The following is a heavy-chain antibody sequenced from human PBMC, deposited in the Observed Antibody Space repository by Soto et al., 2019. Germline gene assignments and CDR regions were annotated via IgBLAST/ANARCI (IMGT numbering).Heavy chain of an antibody. CDR1: GDSVSSNSYY. Sequence: SDTLSLTCTVSGDSVSSNSYYWSCIRQSPGKGLEWIGYISYSGSTNYDPSLKSRVTISVDTSKNQFSLKLTSVTAADTAVYYCARAPTLTLGYCLGGSCYTRLDYVDSWGQGILVTVSS. D-gene: IGHD2-15*01. CDR2: ISYSGST. V-gene: IGHV4-61*01. J-gene: IGHJ4*02. CDR3: ARAPTLTLGYCLGGSCYTRLDYVDS.